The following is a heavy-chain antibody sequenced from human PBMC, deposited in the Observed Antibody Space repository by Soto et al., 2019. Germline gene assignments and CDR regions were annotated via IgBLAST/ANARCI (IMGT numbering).Heavy chain of an antibody. D-gene: IGHD1-26*01. CDR1: GYIFTSYG. Sequence: QSQLVQSGAEVRKPGASVMVSCKASGYIFTSYGMSWVRQAPGQGLEWMGWITAYNGNTNYAQKVQGRITMTTDISTGTAYMELRSLTSDDTAVYYCARGGVGDTSGWFDPWGQGTLVTVSS. J-gene: IGHJ5*02. CDR2: ITAYNGNT. V-gene: IGHV1-18*01. CDR3: ARGGVGDTSGWFDP.